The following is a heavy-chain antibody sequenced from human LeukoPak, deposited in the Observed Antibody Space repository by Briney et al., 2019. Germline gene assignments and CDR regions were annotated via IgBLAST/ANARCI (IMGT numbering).Heavy chain of an antibody. CDR1: GXTFDEYT. J-gene: IGHJ4*02. Sequence: PGGSLRLSCAASGXTFDEYTMHWVRQAPGKGLEWVSLVSWDGGKTYCADSVKGRFTISRDNAKSSVYLQMNSLRDEDTAVYYCVRDPDALDYWGQGTLVTVSS. CDR3: VRDPDALDY. V-gene: IGHV3-43*01. CDR2: VSWDGGKT.